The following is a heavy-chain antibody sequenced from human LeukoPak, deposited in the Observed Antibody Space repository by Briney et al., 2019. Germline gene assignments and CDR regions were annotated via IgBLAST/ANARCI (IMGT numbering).Heavy chain of an antibody. D-gene: IGHD6-13*01. CDR1: GGSLSSYY. CDR3: ARDRGYSSSWYYYYYMDV. J-gene: IGHJ6*03. V-gene: IGHV4-4*07. Sequence: KPSETLSLTCTVSGGSLSSYYWSWIRQPAGKGLEWIGRIYTSGSTNYNPSLKRRVTMSVDTSKNQSSLKVSSVTAADTAVYYCARDRGYSSSWYYYYYMDVWGKGTTVTVSS. CDR2: IYTSGST.